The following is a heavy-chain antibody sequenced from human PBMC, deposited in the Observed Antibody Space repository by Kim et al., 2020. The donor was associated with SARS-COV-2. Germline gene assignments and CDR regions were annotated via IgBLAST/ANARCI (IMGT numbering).Heavy chain of an antibody. V-gene: IGHV3-7*01. CDR3: ARIRHGPGGPAEDF. D-gene: IGHD2-15*01. Sequence: DSVRGRFTIYRDNANSKNSVQLQMNSLRAEDTAVYYCARIRHGPGGPAEDFWGQGTLVTVSA. J-gene: IGHJ4*02.